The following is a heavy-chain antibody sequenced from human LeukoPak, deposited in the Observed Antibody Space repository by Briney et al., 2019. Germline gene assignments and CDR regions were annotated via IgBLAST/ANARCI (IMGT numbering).Heavy chain of an antibody. Sequence: GGSLRLSCAASGFTFSASSMHWVRQAPGKGLEWVAVIWYDGSNKYYADSVKGRFTISRDNSKNTLYLQMNSLRAEDTAVYYCARHYDSSGYYLDYWGQGTLVTVSS. V-gene: IGHV3-33*08. J-gene: IGHJ4*02. D-gene: IGHD3-22*01. CDR1: GFTFSASS. CDR3: ARHYDSSGYYLDY. CDR2: IWYDGSNK.